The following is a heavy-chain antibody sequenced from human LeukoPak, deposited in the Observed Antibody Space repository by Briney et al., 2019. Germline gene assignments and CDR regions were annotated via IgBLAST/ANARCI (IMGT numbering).Heavy chain of an antibody. J-gene: IGHJ5*02. CDR3: AGYCSSTSCYGRAGNWFDP. CDR1: GGSISSSSYY. CDR2: IYYSGST. V-gene: IGHV4-39*01. Sequence: SETLSLTCTVSGGSISSSSYYWGWIRQPPGKGLEWTGSIYYSGSTYYNPSLKSRVTISVDTSKNQFSLKLSSVTAADTAVYYCAGYCSSTSCYGRAGNWFDPWGQGTLVTVSS. D-gene: IGHD2-2*01.